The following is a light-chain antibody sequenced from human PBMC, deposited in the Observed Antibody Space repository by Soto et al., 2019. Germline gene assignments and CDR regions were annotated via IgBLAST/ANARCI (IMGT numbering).Light chain of an antibody. CDR2: DVS. CDR3: SSYTGSSTL. CDR1: SSDVGGYNY. Sequence: QSVLTQPASVSGSPGQSITISCTGTSSDVGGYNYVSWYQQHPGKAPRLMIYDVSYRPSGVSNRFSGSKSGNTASLTISGLQAEDEADYYCSSYTGSSTLFGGGTKLTVL. V-gene: IGLV2-14*01. J-gene: IGLJ2*01.